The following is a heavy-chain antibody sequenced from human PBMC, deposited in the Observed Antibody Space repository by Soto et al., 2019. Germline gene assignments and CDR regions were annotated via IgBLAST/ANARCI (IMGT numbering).Heavy chain of an antibody. Sequence: ASVKVSCKASGYTFTSYAMHWVRQAPGQRLEWMGWINAGNGNTKYSQKFQGRVTITRDTSASTAYMELSSLRSEDTAVYYCARVDHRGYFAILTDYWGQGTLVTVSS. D-gene: IGHD3-9*01. CDR3: ARVDHRGYFAILTDY. V-gene: IGHV1-3*01. CDR1: GYTFTSYA. CDR2: INAGNGNT. J-gene: IGHJ4*02.